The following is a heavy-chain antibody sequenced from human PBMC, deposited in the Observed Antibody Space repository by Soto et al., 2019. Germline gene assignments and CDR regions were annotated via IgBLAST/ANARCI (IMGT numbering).Heavy chain of an antibody. CDR1: GASISGSYYY. V-gene: IGHV4-39*01. J-gene: IGHJ4*02. CDR2: VFYTGFT. CDR3: ATSQKGYNWNYFDH. D-gene: IGHD1-20*01. Sequence: PSETLSLTCAVSGASISGSYYYWAWLRQSPGNGPEWIGSVFYTGFTSYNPSLESRVSVSVDTSKSQFSLKLSAVTAADTAVYYCATSQKGYNWNYFDHWGQGALVTVSS.